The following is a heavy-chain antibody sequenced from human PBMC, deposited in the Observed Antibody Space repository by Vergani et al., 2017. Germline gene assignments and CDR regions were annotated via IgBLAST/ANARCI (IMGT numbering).Heavy chain of an antibody. J-gene: IGHJ4*02. CDR1: GGSISSGSYY. CDR3: ARDSGSYSYFDY. D-gene: IGHD1-26*01. Sequence: QVQLQESGPGLVKPSQTLSLTCTVSGGSISSGSYYWSWIRQPAGKGLEWIGRIYTSGSTNYNPSLKSRVTISVDTSKNQFSLKLSPVTAADTAVYYCARDSGSYSYFDYWGQGTLVTVSS. V-gene: IGHV4-61*02. CDR2: IYTSGST.